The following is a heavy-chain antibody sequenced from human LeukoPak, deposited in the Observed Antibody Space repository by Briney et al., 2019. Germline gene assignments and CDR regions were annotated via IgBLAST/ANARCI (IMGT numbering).Heavy chain of an antibody. Sequence: PGGSLRLSCAASGFTVSSNYMSWVRQAPGKGLEWVSVIYSGGSTYYADSVKGRFTSSRDNSKNTLYLQMNSLRAEDTAVYYCARDRAAGNWGYDYWGQGTLVTVSS. CDR1: GFTVSSNY. D-gene: IGHD6-13*01. J-gene: IGHJ4*02. V-gene: IGHV3-66*01. CDR2: IYSGGST. CDR3: ARDRAAGNWGYDY.